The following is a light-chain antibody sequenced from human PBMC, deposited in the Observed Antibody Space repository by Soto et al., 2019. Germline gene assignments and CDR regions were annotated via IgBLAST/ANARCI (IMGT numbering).Light chain of an antibody. J-gene: IGKJ5*01. Sequence: DIQMTQSPSSLSASVCDRVTISCQASQDIDMFLKWFQQKPGKAPKLLIYDASNLETGVPSRFSGSGSGTDFTFTISSLQPEDIATYYCQQYLNLPLTFGQGTRLEIK. CDR1: QDIDMF. V-gene: IGKV1-33*01. CDR2: DAS. CDR3: QQYLNLPLT.